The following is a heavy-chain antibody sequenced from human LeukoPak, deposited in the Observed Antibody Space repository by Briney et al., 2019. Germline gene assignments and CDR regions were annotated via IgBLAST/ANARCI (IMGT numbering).Heavy chain of an antibody. Sequence: ASVKVSCKASGYTFTSYDINWVRQATGQGLEWMGWMNPNSGNTGYAQKFQGRVTMTRNTSISTAYMELSSLRSDDTAVYYCARGDRVLRYFDWKYYYYYMDVWGKGTTVTISS. CDR3: ARGDRVLRYFDWKYYYYYMDV. CDR2: MNPNSGNT. V-gene: IGHV1-8*01. CDR1: GYTFTSYD. J-gene: IGHJ6*03. D-gene: IGHD3-9*01.